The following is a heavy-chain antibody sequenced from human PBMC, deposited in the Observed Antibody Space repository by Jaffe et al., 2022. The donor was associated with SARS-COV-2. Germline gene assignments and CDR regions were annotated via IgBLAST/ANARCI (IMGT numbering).Heavy chain of an antibody. J-gene: IGHJ3*02. CDR1: GGSISSGGSVTSGSYY. V-gene: IGHV4-61*02. CDR3: AREMAMLTKRSLDI. Sequence: QVQLQESGPGLVKPSQTLSLTCSVSGGSISSGGSVTSGSYYWNWIRQPAGKGLEWIGHIHTNGNTNYNSTFKSRVSISADPSKNQFSLRLDSVTAADTAMYYCAREMAMLTKRSLDIWGQGKLVTVSS. D-gene: IGHD3-10*02. CDR2: IHTNGNT.